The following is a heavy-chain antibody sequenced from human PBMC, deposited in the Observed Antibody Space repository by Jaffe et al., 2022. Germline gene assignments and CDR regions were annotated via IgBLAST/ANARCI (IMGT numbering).Heavy chain of an antibody. V-gene: IGHV3-23*01. CDR1: GFTFSSYA. CDR3: AKDQGGDYDFWSGCTLDY. D-gene: IGHD3-3*01. J-gene: IGHJ4*02. Sequence: EVQLLESGGGLVQPGGSLRLSCAASGFTFSSYAMSWVRQAPGKGLEWVSAISGSGGSTYYADSVKGRFTISRDNSKNTLYLQMNSLRAEDTAVYYCAKDQGGDYDFWSGCTLDYWGQGTLVTVSS. CDR2: ISGSGGST.